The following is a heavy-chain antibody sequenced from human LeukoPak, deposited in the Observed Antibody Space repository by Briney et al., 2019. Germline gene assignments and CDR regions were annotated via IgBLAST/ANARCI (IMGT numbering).Heavy chain of an antibody. J-gene: IGHJ4*02. Sequence: AASVKVSCKASGYTFTGYHMHWVRQAPGQGLEWMGWINPNSGGTNYAQKFQGRVTMTRDTSISTAYMELSRLRSDDTAVYYCARERPLTSCYDYWGQATLVTVSS. D-gene: IGHD2-15*01. CDR2: INPNSGGT. V-gene: IGHV1-2*02. CDR3: ARERPLTSCYDY. CDR1: GYTFTGYH.